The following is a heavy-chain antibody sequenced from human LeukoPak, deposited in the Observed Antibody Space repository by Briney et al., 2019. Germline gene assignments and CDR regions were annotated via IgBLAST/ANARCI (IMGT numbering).Heavy chain of an antibody. CDR2: IYYTGST. CDR1: GGSISNYY. CDR3: AARYCTRSSCRSNFDY. D-gene: IGHD2-2*01. Sequence: SETLSLTCTGSGGSISNYYCTWIRQPPGKGLEWIGYIYYTGSTNHNPSLKSRVTLSVDTSKNQFSLKLSSVTAADTAVYYCAARYCTRSSCRSNFDYWGQGTLVTVSS. J-gene: IGHJ4*02. V-gene: IGHV4-59*01.